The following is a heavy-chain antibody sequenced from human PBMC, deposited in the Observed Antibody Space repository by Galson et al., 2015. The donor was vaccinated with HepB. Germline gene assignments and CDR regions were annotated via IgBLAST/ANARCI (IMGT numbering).Heavy chain of an antibody. J-gene: IGHJ3*02. V-gene: IGHV3-30-3*01. CDR1: GFTFSSYA. Sequence: SLRLSCAASGFTFSSYAMHWVRQAPGKGLEWVAVISYDGSNKYYADSVKGRFTISRDNSKNTLYLQMNSLRAEDTAVYYCARDHDPDSSGYYYAVFDIWGQGTMVTVSS. CDR3: ARDHDPDSSGYYYAVFDI. D-gene: IGHD3-22*01. CDR2: ISYDGSNK.